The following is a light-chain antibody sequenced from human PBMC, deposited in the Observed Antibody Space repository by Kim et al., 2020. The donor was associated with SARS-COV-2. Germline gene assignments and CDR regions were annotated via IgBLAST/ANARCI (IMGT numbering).Light chain of an antibody. V-gene: IGKV1-5*03. J-gene: IGKJ2*01. CDR2: KAS. Sequence: DIQMTQSPSTLSASVGDRVTISCRASQRISTWLAWYQQKPGKAPKLLIYKASNLETGVPSRFSGSGSGTELTLTISSLQPDDFATYYCQHYGTFVYTFGQGTKLEI. CDR3: QHYGTFVYT. CDR1: QRISTW.